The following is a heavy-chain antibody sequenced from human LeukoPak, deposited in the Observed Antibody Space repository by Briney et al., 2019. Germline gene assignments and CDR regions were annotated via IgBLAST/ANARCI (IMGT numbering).Heavy chain of an antibody. CDR3: ARDRTYYYGSGKEGDWFDP. CDR1: GGSISSYY. Sequence: SETLSLTCTVSGGSISSYYWSWIRQPPGKGLEWIGYIYYSVSTNYNPSLKSRVTISVDTSKNQFSLKLSSVTAADTAVYYCARDRTYYYGSGKEGDWFDPWGQGTLVTVSS. D-gene: IGHD3-10*01. CDR2: IYYSVST. J-gene: IGHJ5*02. V-gene: IGHV4-59*01.